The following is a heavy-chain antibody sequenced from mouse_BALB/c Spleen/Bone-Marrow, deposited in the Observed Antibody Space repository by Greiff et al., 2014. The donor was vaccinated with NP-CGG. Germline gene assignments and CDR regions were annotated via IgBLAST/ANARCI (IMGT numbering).Heavy chain of an antibody. CDR3: AREGYGNYAY. V-gene: IGHV1-4*01. Sequence: QVHVKQSGAELARPGASVKMSCKASGYTFTSYTMHWVKQRPGQGLEWIGYINPSSGYTNYNQKFKDKATLTADKSSSTAYMQLSSLTSEASAVYYCAREGYGNYAYGGQGTLVTVSA. D-gene: IGHD2-10*02. CDR2: INPSSGYT. J-gene: IGHJ3*01. CDR1: GYTFTSYT.